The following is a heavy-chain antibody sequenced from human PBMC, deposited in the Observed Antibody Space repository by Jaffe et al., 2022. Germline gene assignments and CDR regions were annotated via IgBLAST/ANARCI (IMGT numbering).Heavy chain of an antibody. V-gene: IGHV3-9*01. Sequence: EVQLVESGGGLVQPGRSLRLSCAASGFTFDDYAMHWVRQAPGKGLEWVSGISWNSGSIGYADSVKGRFTISRDNAKNSLYLQMNSLRAEDTALYYCLLTYGDNYYYYMDVWGKGTTVTVSS. J-gene: IGHJ6*03. CDR3: LLTYGDNYYYYMDV. D-gene: IGHD4-17*01. CDR2: ISWNSGSI. CDR1: GFTFDDYA.